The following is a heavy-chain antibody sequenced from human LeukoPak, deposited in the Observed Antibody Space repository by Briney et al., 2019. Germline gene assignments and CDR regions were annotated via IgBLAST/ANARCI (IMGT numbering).Heavy chain of an antibody. CDR1: GFTFSDYW. V-gene: IGHV3-74*03. Sequence: PGGSLRLSCAASGFTFSDYWMHWVRQVPGKGLVWVSRINTSGSSTTYADSVKGRFTISRDYAKNTLYLQMDSLRAEDTGVYYCARSNHADDFWGQGTLVTVSS. J-gene: IGHJ4*02. D-gene: IGHD1-14*01. CDR3: ARSNHADDF. CDR2: INTSGSST.